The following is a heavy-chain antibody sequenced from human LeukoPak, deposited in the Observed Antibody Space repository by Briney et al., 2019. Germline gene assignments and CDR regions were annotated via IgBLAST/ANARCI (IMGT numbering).Heavy chain of an antibody. Sequence: PGGSLRLSCAASGFTFSDYYKSWIRQAPGKGLEWVSYISSSGSTIYYADSVKGRFTISRDNAKNSLYLQMNSLRAEDTAVYYCARDQGRRGYSGYDSSYYFDYWGQGTLVTVSS. CDR2: ISSSGSTI. D-gene: IGHD5-12*01. CDR3: ARDQGRRGYSGYDSSYYFDY. J-gene: IGHJ4*02. CDR1: GFTFSDYY. V-gene: IGHV3-11*04.